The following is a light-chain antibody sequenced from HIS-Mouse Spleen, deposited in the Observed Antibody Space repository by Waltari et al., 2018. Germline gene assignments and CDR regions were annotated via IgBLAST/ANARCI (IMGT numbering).Light chain of an antibody. CDR2: GDS. Sequence: SYELTQPPSVSVAPGQTVRITCAGDALPKKYADWYQQKSGQAPVLVIYGDSKRPSGIPERFSGSSSGTMATLTISGAQVEDEADYYCYSTDSSGNHRVFGGGTKLTVL. CDR3: YSTDSSGNHRV. V-gene: IGLV3-10*01. CDR1: ALPKKY. J-gene: IGLJ2*01.